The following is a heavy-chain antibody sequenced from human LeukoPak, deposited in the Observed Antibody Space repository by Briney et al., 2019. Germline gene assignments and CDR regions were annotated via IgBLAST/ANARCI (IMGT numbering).Heavy chain of an antibody. D-gene: IGHD4-17*01. J-gene: IGHJ2*01. CDR3: ARRTVTRDWYFDL. CDR2: ISSSGTTI. Sequence: GGSLRLSCAASGFTFSDYYMSWIRQAPGKGLEWVSYISSSGTTIYYADSVKGRFTISGDNAKNSLYLQMNSLRVEDTAVYYCARRTVTRDWYFDLWGRGTLVTVSS. CDR1: GFTFSDYY. V-gene: IGHV3-11*01.